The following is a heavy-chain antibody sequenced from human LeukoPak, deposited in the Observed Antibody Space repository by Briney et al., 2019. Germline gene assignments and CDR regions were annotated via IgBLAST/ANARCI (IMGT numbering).Heavy chain of an antibody. CDR3: ARKQSIRTIFGVVKPTYYFDY. D-gene: IGHD3-3*01. CDR1: GVSISHYY. CDR2: ISNTGST. J-gene: IGHJ4*02. Sequence: PSETLSLTCTASGVSISHYYWAWIRQPPGKGLEWIGYISNTGSTNYNPSLKSRVTISVDMSKNQLSLNLSSVTAVDTAVYYCARKQSIRTIFGVVKPTYYFDYWGQGTLVTVSS. V-gene: IGHV4-59*01.